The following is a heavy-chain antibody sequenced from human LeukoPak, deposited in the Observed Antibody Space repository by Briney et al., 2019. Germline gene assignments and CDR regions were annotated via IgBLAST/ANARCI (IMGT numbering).Heavy chain of an antibody. CDR1: GSTFSSYG. Sequence: GGSLRLSCAASGSTFSSYGMHWVRQAPGKGLEWVAFTRSDGSNKYYADSVKGRFTISRGNSKNTLYLQMNSLRAEDTAVYYCAKVGKTENYYGSGRFSYYYYMDVWGKGTTVTISS. CDR2: TRSDGSNK. D-gene: IGHD3-10*01. J-gene: IGHJ6*03. V-gene: IGHV3-30*02. CDR3: AKVGKTENYYGSGRFSYYYYMDV.